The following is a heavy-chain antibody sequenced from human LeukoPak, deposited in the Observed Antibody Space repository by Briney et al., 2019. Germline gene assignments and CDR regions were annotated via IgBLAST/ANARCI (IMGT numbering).Heavy chain of an antibody. CDR1: GGSISSYY. V-gene: IGHV4-59*01. Sequence: SETLSLTCTVSGGSISSYYWSWIRQPPGKGLEWIGYIYYSGSTNYNPSLKSRVTISVDTSKNQFSLKLSSVTAADTAVYYCARGDYVWGSYRYYFDYWGQGTLVTVSS. J-gene: IGHJ4*02. CDR3: ARGDYVWGSYRYYFDY. CDR2: IYYSGST. D-gene: IGHD3-16*02.